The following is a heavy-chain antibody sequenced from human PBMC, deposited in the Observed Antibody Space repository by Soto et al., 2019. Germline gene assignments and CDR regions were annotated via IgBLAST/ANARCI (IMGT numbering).Heavy chain of an antibody. J-gene: IGHJ4*02. D-gene: IGHD2-2*01. CDR2: INGGGGTT. CDR3: AKIIGTTNCYDY. CDR1: GFTFSSYA. Sequence: GGALRLSFTASGFTFSSYAMSWVRQAPGKGLEWVSSINGGGGTTNYADSVKGRFTISRENYKKTMYLQMNSRRAEDPAIYFCAKIIGTTNCYDYWGQGSLVTVTS. V-gene: IGHV3-23*01.